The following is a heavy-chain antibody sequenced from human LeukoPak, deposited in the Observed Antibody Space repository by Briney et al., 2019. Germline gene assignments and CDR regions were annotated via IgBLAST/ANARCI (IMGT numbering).Heavy chain of an antibody. CDR1: GFTFRSYW. J-gene: IGHJ4*02. V-gene: IGHV3-7*01. Sequence: GGSLRLSCAASGFTFRSYWMGWVRQAPGKGLEWVANIKQDGSERYYVDSVKGRSTISRDNAKNSLYLQMNSLRAEDTAVYYCARENYFDYWGQGTLVTVSS. CDR3: ARENYFDY. CDR2: IKQDGSER.